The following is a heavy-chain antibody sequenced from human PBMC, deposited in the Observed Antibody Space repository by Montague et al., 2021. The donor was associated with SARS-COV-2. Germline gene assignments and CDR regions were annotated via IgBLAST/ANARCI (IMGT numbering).Heavy chain of an antibody. Sequence: SETRARTGTGAGGAVSRDDGSGIRQSPGKGLQWRGESDDRGRTDDNPSRKRGGTRQGETAKNQHSLRLNAVTTADTAVDVCARAGGFYDYWRGYSSSAGFFDPWGQGILVTVSS. CDR1: GGAVSRDD. CDR2: SDDRGRT. D-gene: IGHD3-3*01. J-gene: IGHJ5*02. V-gene: IGHV4-59*02. CDR3: ARAGGFYDYWRGYSSSAGFFDP.